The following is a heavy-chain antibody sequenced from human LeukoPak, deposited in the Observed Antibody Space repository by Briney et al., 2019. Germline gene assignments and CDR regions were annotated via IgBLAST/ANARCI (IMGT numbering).Heavy chain of an antibody. CDR3: ARETNNSGFDY. CDR1: GVTFSSYW. CDR2: INQDGTEK. Sequence: PGGSLRLSCAASGVTFSSYWMTWVRQAPGRGLEGVANINQDGTEKYYVDSVKGRFTISRDNAKNSLYLQMNSLRAEDTAVCYCARETNNSGFDYWGQGTLVTVSS. D-gene: IGHD1/OR15-1a*01. V-gene: IGHV3-7*01. J-gene: IGHJ4*02.